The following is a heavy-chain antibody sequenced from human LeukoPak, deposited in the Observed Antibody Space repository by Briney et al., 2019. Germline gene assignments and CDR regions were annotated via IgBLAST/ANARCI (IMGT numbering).Heavy chain of an antibody. CDR3: ARDGEALVLRYFDWLGTGPDAFDI. Sequence: GASVKVSCKASGYTFTSYGISWVRQAPGQGLEWMGWISAYNGNTNYAQKLQGRVTMTTDTSTSTAYMELRSLRSDDTAVYYCARDGEALVLRYFDWLGTGPDAFDIWGQGTMVTVSS. CDR2: ISAYNGNT. J-gene: IGHJ3*02. CDR1: GYTFTSYG. D-gene: IGHD3-9*01. V-gene: IGHV1-18*01.